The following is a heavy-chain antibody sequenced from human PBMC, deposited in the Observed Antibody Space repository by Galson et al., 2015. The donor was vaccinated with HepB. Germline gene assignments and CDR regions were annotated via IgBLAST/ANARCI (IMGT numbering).Heavy chain of an antibody. CDR1: GFSLSNARMG. Sequence: PALVKPTQTLTLTCTVSGFSLSNARMGVSWIRQPPGKALEWLAHIFSNDEKSYSTSLKSRLTISKDTSKSQVVLTMTNMDPVDTATYYCARIESIAAAGLYYFDYWGQGTLVTVSS. J-gene: IGHJ4*02. V-gene: IGHV2-26*01. CDR2: IFSNDEK. D-gene: IGHD6-13*01. CDR3: ARIESIAAAGLYYFDY.